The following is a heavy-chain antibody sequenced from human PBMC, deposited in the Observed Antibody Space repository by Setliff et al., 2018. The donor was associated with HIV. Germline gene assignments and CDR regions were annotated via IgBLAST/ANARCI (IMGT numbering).Heavy chain of an antibody. Sequence: GASLKISCAVSGLTFTACGMHWVRQAPGKGLEWVASIRSDGSNTYYAESVTGRFTISRDDSKNTLYLQMNSLRAEDTAVYYCAKDKGQKYADYWGQGTLVTVSS. CDR2: IRSDGSNT. D-gene: IGHD2-2*01. CDR1: GLTFTACG. V-gene: IGHV3-30*02. CDR3: AKDKGQKYADY. J-gene: IGHJ4*02.